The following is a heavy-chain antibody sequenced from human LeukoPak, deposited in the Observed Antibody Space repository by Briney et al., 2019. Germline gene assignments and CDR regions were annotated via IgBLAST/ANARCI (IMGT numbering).Heavy chain of an antibody. CDR1: GGSISSGGYY. V-gene: IGHV4-30-2*01. J-gene: IGHJ4*02. CDR2: IYHSGST. CDR3: ASHCSSTSCYLYYFDY. Sequence: SETLSLTCTVSGGSISSGGYYWSWIRQPPGKGLEWIGYIYHSGSTYYNPSLKSRVTISVDRSKNQFSLKLSSVTAADTAVYYCASHCSSTSCYLYYFDYWGQGTLVTVSS. D-gene: IGHD2-2*01.